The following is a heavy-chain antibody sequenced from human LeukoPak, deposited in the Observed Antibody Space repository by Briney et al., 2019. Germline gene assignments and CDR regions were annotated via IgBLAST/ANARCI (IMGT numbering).Heavy chain of an antibody. D-gene: IGHD4-23*01. Sequence: GGSLRLSCAASGFTFSSYAMSLVRQAPGKGLEWVSAISGSGGSTYYADSVKGRFTISRDNSKNTLYLQMNSLRAEDTAVYYCAKSGDYGGNIGAFDIWGQGTMVTVSS. CDR1: GFTFSSYA. J-gene: IGHJ3*02. V-gene: IGHV3-23*01. CDR2: ISGSGGST. CDR3: AKSGDYGGNIGAFDI.